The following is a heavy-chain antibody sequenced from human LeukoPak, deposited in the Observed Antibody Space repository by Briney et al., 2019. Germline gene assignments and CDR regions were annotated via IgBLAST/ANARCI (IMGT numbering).Heavy chain of an antibody. V-gene: IGHV4-59*08. CDR3: ARRSANPNRGPMLRGTRFDP. CDR1: GGSISSYY. J-gene: IGHJ5*02. CDR2: IYYSGST. Sequence: SETLSLTCTVSGGSISSYYWSWIRQPPGKGLEWIGYIYYSGSTNYNPSLKSRVTISVDTSKNQFSLKLSSVTAADTAVYYCARRSANPNRGPMLRGTRFDPWGQGTLVTVSS. D-gene: IGHD3-10*01.